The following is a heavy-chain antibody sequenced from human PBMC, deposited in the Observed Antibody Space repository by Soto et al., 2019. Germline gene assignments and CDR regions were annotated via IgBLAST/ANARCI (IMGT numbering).Heavy chain of an antibody. CDR3: AKGRRTGIAAAGTSLYFDY. V-gene: IGHV3-23*01. Sequence: EVQLLESGGGLVQPGGSLRLSCAASGFTFSSYAMSWVRQAPGKGLEWVSAISGSGGSTYYADSVKGRFTISRDNSKNTLYLQMNSLRAEDTAVYYCAKGRRTGIAAAGTSLYFDYWGQGTLVTVSS. J-gene: IGHJ4*02. CDR1: GFTFSSYA. D-gene: IGHD6-13*01. CDR2: ISGSGGST.